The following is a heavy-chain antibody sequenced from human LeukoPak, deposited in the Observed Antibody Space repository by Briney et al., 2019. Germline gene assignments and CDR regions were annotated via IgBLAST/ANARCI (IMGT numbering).Heavy chain of an antibody. J-gene: IGHJ3*01. Sequence: PSETLSLTCTVSGGSPSSSSYYWGWIRQPPGKGLEWIGSIYYSGSTYYKPSLKSRVTITVDTSKNQFSLKLSSVTAADMAVYYCARNYLRGNDAFDFWGQGTMVTVSS. CDR3: ARNYLRGNDAFDF. CDR1: GGSPSSSSYY. V-gene: IGHV4-39*01. CDR2: IYYSGST. D-gene: IGHD1-7*01.